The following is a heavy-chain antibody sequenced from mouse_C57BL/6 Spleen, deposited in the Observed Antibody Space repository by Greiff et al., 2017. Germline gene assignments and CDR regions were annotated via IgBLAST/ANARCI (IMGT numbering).Heavy chain of an antibody. CDR2: INYDGSST. V-gene: IGHV5-16*01. J-gene: IGHJ1*03. Sequence: EVKLVESEGGLVQPGSSMKLSCTASGFTFSDYYMAWVRQVPEKGLEWVANINYDGSSTYYLDSLKSRFIISRDNAKNILYLQMSSLKSEDTATYYCARGRYDYWYFDVWGTGTTVTASS. CDR1: GFTFSDYY. CDR3: ARGRYDYWYFDV. D-gene: IGHD2-3*01.